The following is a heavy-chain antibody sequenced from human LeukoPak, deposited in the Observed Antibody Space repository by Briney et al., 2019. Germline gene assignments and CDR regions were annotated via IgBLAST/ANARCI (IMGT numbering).Heavy chain of an antibody. D-gene: IGHD4-17*01. CDR3: AKDLGGDYGERGMDV. CDR1: GFTFSSYG. CDR2: ISYDGSNK. V-gene: IGHV3-30*18. Sequence: PGGSLRLSCAASGFTFSSYGMHWVRQAPGKGLEWVAVISYDGSNKYYADPVKGRFTISRDNSKNTLYLQMNSLRAEDTAVYYCAKDLGGDYGERGMDVRGQGTTVTVSS. J-gene: IGHJ6*02.